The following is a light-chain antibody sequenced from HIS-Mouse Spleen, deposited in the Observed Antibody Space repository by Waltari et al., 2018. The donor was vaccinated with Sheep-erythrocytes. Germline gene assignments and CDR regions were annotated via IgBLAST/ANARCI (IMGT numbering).Light chain of an antibody. J-gene: IGLJ1*01. CDR3: CSYAGSYNYV. CDR1: SSDVGGYNY. CDR2: DVR. Sequence: QSALTQPRSVSGSPGQSVTIPCPGTSSDVGGYNYVSWYQQHPGKAPKLMIYDVRKRPSGVPDRFSGSKSGSTASLTISGLQAEDEADYYCCSYAGSYNYVFGTGTKVTVL. V-gene: IGLV2-11*01.